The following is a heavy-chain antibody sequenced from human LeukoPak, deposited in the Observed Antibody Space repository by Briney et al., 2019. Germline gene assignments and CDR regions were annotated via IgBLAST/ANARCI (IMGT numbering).Heavy chain of an antibody. J-gene: IGHJ4*02. CDR2: INPSGGST. V-gene: IGHV1-46*01. CDR1: GYTFTRYY. D-gene: IGHD6-13*01. CDR3: AREAAGGTTSFDY. Sequence: ASVKVSCKASGYTFTRYYMHWVRQAPGQGPEWMGIINPSGGSTSYAQKFQGRVTMTRDKSTSTVYMELSSLSSEDTAVHYCAREAAGGTTSFDYWGQGTLVTVSS.